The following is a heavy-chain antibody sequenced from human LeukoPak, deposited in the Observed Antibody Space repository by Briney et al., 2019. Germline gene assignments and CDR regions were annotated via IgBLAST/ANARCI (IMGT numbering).Heavy chain of an antibody. CDR3: RRDPYCSSTSCYPSYNWFDP. D-gene: IGHD2-2*01. CDR1: GYTFTSYA. J-gene: IGHJ5*02. CDR2: IIPIFGTA. Sequence: SVKVSCKASGYTFTSYAISWVRQAPGQGLEWMGGIIPIFGTANYAQKFQGRVTITADESTSTAYMELSSLRSEDTAVYDCRRDPYCSSTSCYPSYNWFDPWGQGTLVTVSS. V-gene: IGHV1-69*13.